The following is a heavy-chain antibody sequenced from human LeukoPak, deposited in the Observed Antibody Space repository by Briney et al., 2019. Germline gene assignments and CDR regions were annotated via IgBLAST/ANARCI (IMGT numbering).Heavy chain of an antibody. J-gene: IGHJ4*02. CDR3: AKAVGSRWYYFDY. Sequence: GGSLRLSCAASGFTFNSYAMNCVRQAPGKGLEWVSVISGSGGSTYYADSVKGWFTISRDNSKNTLYVQMNSLRAEDTAVYYCAKAVGSRWYYFDYWGQGTLVTVSS. CDR2: ISGSGGST. V-gene: IGHV3-23*01. CDR1: GFTFNSYA. D-gene: IGHD6-13*01.